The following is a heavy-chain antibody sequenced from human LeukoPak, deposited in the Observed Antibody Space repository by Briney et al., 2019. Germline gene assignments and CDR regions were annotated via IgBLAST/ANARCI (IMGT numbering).Heavy chain of an antibody. CDR3: ARPRAFSYGQMYYFDY. CDR1: GYIFTDYY. D-gene: IGHD5-18*01. CDR2: INPNSGGT. Sequence: ASVKVSCKASGYIFTDYYMHWVRQAPGQELGWMGRINPNSGGTNYAQKFQGRVTMTRDTSISTAYTELSSLRSEDMATYYCARPRAFSYGQMYYFDYWGQGALITVSS. J-gene: IGHJ4*02. V-gene: IGHV1/OR15-1*01.